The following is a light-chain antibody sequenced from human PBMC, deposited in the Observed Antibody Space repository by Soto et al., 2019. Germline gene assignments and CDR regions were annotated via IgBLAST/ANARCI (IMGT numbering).Light chain of an antibody. J-gene: IGKJ5*01. CDR3: QQYSSSPIT. Sequence: EIVITPSPATPSVSPGERATPSCRATQSVSSNLAWYQQKPGQAPRLLIYGASSRATGIPDRFSGGGSGTDFSLTISRLDPEDFAVYYCQQYSSSPITFGQGTRLEIK. CDR2: GAS. CDR1: QSVSSN. V-gene: IGKV3-20*01.